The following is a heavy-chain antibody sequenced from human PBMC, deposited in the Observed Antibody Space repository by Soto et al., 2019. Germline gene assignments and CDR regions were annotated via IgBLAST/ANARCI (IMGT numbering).Heavy chain of an antibody. Sequence: QVQLVESGGGVVQPGRSLRLSCAASGFTFSSYGMHWVRQAPGKGLEWVAVIWYDGSNKYYADSVKGRFTISRDNSKNTLYLQMNSLRAEDTAVYYCARDDTRGPRWFGGWGYFQHWGQGTLVTVSS. CDR1: GFTFSSYG. CDR2: IWYDGSNK. CDR3: ARDDTRGPRWFGGWGYFQH. J-gene: IGHJ1*01. D-gene: IGHD3-10*01. V-gene: IGHV3-33*01.